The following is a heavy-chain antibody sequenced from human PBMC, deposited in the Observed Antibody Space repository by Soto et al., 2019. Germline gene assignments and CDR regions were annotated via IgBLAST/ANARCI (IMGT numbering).Heavy chain of an antibody. V-gene: IGHV1-8*01. D-gene: IGHD4-4*01. CDR1: GYTFTSYD. CDR3: DRQVHPGYSSN. J-gene: IGHJ4*02. Sequence: ASVKVSCKASGYTFTSYDINWVRQAPGQGLEWVGWINPTSEYTAHAQKFQGRVTLTREISTATAYMELSSLTSEDTAVYFCDRQVHPGYSSNWGPGTQVTVSS. CDR2: INPTSEYT.